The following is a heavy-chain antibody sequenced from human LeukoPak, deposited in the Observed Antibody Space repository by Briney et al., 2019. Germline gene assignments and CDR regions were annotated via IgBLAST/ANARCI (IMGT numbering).Heavy chain of an antibody. J-gene: IGHJ4*02. CDR3: ARFRSSWSLDY. D-gene: IGHD6-13*01. Sequence: KPSETLSLTCTVSGGSISSSSYYWGWIRQPPGKGLEWIGTIYYSGSTYYNPSLKSRVTISVDTSKNQFSLRLCSVTAADTAVYFCARFRSSWSLDYWGQGTLVTVFS. CDR2: IYYSGST. CDR1: GGSISSSSYY. V-gene: IGHV4-39*01.